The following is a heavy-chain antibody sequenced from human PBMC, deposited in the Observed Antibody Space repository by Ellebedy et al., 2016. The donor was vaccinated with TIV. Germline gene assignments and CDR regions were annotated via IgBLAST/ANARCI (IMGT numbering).Heavy chain of an antibody. Sequence: AASVKVSCKASGYHFTNNAISWVRQAPGQGPEWMGWISAYNGNTNYAQKLQGRVTMTTDTSTSTAYMEVRSLRSDDTAVYYCAREGYYGSGSSNYYYYGMDVWGQGTTVTVSS. CDR2: ISAYNGNT. CDR3: AREGYYGSGSSNYYYYGMDV. D-gene: IGHD3-10*01. J-gene: IGHJ6*02. V-gene: IGHV1-18*01. CDR1: GYHFTNNA.